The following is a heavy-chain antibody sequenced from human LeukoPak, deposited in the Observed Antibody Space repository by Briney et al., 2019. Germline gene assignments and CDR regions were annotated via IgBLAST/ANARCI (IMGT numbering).Heavy chain of an antibody. V-gene: IGHV3-21*01. CDR3: ARDRLRDNRNDDSFDY. CDR1: GFTFSGYS. J-gene: IGHJ4*02. Sequence: PGGSLRLSCAASGFTFSGYSMNWVRQAPGKGLEWVSSISSSSSYIYYADSVKGRFTISRDNAKNSLYLQMNSLRAEDTAVYYCARDRLRDNRNDDSFDYWGQGTLVTVSS. CDR2: ISSSSSYI. D-gene: IGHD1-1*01.